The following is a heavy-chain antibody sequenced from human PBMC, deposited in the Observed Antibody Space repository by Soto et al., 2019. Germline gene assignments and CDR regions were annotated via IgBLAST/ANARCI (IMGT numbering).Heavy chain of an antibody. Sequence: SETLSLTCTVSGGSIRNNYWSWIRQPPGKGLEWIGEINHSGSTNYNPSLKSRVTISVDTSKNQFSLKLSSVTAADTAVYYCARGRGRFGAPSRKWFDPWGQGTLVNVS. D-gene: IGHD3-10*01. J-gene: IGHJ5*02. CDR2: INHSGST. V-gene: IGHV4-34*01. CDR3: ARGRGRFGAPSRKWFDP. CDR1: GGSIRNNY.